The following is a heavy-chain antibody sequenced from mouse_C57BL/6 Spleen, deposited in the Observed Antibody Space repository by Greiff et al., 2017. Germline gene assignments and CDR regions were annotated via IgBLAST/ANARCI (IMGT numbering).Heavy chain of an antibody. V-gene: IGHV1-72*01. Sequence: QVQLQQPGAELVKPGASVKLSCKASGYTFTSYWMHWVKQRPGRGLEWIGRIDPTSGGTKYNEKFKRKSTLTVDKPSSTAYMQLSSLTSEDSAVYYCARYEYLGVWYFDVGGTRTTVTVSS. CDR2: IDPTSGGT. J-gene: IGHJ1*03. CDR1: GYTFTSYW. D-gene: IGHD5-1*01. CDR3: ARYEYLGVWYFDV.